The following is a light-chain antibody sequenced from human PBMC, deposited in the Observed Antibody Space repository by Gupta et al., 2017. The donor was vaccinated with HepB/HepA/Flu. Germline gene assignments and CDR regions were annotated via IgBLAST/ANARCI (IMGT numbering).Light chain of an antibody. CDR3: QSYDSSLSGSSVV. CDR1: SPNIGAGYD. CDR2: VNS. Sequence: QSVLTQPPSVYGAPGQRVTISCTGRSPNIGAGYDVHWYQQLPGKATKLLIYVNSNLTSGFPDLFSGSKAGTSASLAITELQAEDEADYYCQSYDSSLSGSSVVFGGGTKLTVL. J-gene: IGLJ2*01. V-gene: IGLV1-40*01.